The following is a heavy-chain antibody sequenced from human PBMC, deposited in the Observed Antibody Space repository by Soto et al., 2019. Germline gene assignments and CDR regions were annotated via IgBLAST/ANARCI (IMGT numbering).Heavy chain of an antibody. CDR3: AKCGYSRFGEHPPDY. CDR2: ISGSGGST. CDR1: GFTFSSYA. J-gene: IGHJ4*02. V-gene: IGHV3-23*01. Sequence: GGSLRLSCAASGFTFSSYAMSWVRQAPGKGLEWASAISGSGGSTYYADSVKGRFTISRDNSKNTLYLQMNSLRAEDTAVYYCAKCGYSRFGEHPPDYWGQGTLVTVSS. D-gene: IGHD3-10*01.